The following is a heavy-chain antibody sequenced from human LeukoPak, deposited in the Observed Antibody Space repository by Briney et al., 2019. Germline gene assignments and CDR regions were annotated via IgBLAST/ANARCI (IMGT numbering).Heavy chain of an antibody. J-gene: IGHJ4*02. V-gene: IGHV1-2*02. CDR1: GYTFTGYY. CDR3: ARDLTSGLLWFRELSLDY. D-gene: IGHD3-10*01. CDR2: INPNSGGT. Sequence: ASVKVSCKASGYTFTGYYMHWVRQAPGQGLEWMGWINPNSGGTNYAQKFQGRVTMTRDTSISTAYMELSGLRSDDTAVYYCARDLTSGLLWFRELSLDYWGQGTLVTVSS.